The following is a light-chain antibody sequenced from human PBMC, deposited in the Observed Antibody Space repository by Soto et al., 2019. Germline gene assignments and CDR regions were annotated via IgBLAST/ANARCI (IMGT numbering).Light chain of an antibody. CDR3: GTWDARLSVVV. V-gene: IGLV1-51*01. J-gene: IGLJ2*01. CDR1: GSNIGKND. Sequence: QSVLTQPPSVSAAPGQKVTISCPGSGSNIGKNDVSWYLQLPGAAPKLLIYYTNKRPSGIPDRFSASKSGTSATLGITGLQTGDDADYFCGTWDARLSVVVFGGGTKLTVL. CDR2: YTN.